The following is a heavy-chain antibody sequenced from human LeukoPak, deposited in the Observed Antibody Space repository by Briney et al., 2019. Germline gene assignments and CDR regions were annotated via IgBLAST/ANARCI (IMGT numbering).Heavy chain of an antibody. V-gene: IGHV5-51*01. CDR1: GYSFTSYW. J-gene: IGHJ4*02. D-gene: IGHD3-22*01. CDR2: IYPADSDT. Sequence: GESLQISCQGSGYSFTSYWIGWARQMPGKGLEWMGLIYPADSDTRYSPSFQGQVTISTDKSINTAYLQWSSLKASDTAMYYCARRGFYYDSSGYHYYFDYWGQGTLVTVSS. CDR3: ARRGFYYDSSGYHYYFDY.